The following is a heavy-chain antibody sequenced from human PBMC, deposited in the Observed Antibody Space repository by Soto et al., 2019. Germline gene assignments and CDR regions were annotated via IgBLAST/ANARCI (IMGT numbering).Heavy chain of an antibody. CDR2: IRSKAYGGTT. CDR1: GFTFGDYA. J-gene: IGHJ4*02. D-gene: IGHD3-22*01. Sequence: SLRLSCTASGFTFGDYAMSWFRQAPGKGLEWVGFIRSKAYGGTTEYAASVKGRFTISRDDSKSIAYLQMNSLKTEDTAVYYCTRSYYYDSSCYYRSMTRYYFDYWGQGTLVTVSS. V-gene: IGHV3-49*03. CDR3: TRSYYYDSSCYYRSMTRYYFDY.